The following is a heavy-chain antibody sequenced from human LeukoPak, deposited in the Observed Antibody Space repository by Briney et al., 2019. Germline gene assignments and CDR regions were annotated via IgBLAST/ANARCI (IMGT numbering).Heavy chain of an antibody. Sequence: GASVKVSCKASGYTFTTYGISWVRQAPGQGLEWMGWISDYNGNTNYAQKLQGRVTMTTDTSTSTAYMELRSLRSDDTAVYYCARDYVPWSDYGDARWFQHWGQGTLVTVSS. CDR1: GYTFTTYG. V-gene: IGHV1-18*01. D-gene: IGHD4-17*01. CDR3: ARDYVPWSDYGDARWFQH. J-gene: IGHJ1*01. CDR2: ISDYNGNT.